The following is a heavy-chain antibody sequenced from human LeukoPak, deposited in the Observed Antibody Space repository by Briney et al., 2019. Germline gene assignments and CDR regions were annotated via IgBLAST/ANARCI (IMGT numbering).Heavy chain of an antibody. CDR2: IYYSGST. V-gene: IGHV4-59*01. Sequence: NTSETLSLTCTVSGGSICSYYWSWIRQPPGKGLEWIGYIYYSGSTNYNPSLKSRVTISVDTSKNQFSLKLSSVTAADTAVYYCARRGTSWYYFDYWGQGTLVTVSS. CDR1: GGSICSYY. CDR3: ARRGTSWYYFDY. J-gene: IGHJ4*02. D-gene: IGHD6-13*01.